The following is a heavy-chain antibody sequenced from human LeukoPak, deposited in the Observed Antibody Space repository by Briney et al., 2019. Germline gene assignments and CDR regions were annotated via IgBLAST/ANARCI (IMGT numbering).Heavy chain of an antibody. D-gene: IGHD1-26*01. CDR3: ARDLLSGSYYRGAFDI. J-gene: IGHJ3*02. Sequence: ASVKVSCKASGYTFTSYGISWVRQAPGQGLEWMGWISAYNGNTNYAQKLQGRVTMTTDTSTSTAYMELRSLRSDDTAVYYCARDLLSGSYYRGAFDIWGQGTMVTVSS. CDR2: ISAYNGNT. V-gene: IGHV1-18*01. CDR1: GYTFTSYG.